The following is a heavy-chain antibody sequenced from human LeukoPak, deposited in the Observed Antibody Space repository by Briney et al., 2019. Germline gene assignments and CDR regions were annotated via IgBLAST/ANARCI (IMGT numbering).Heavy chain of an antibody. J-gene: IGHJ4*02. D-gene: IGHD6-19*01. CDR2: ISGSGGST. CDR3: AKHITTGYSSGWYHHFDY. V-gene: IGHV3-23*01. Sequence: GGSLRLSCAASGFTFSSYAMSWVRQAPGKGLEWVSAISGSGGSTYYADSVKGRFTISRDNSKNTLYLQMNSLRAEDTAVYYCAKHITTGYSSGWYHHFDYWGQGTLVTVSS. CDR1: GFTFSSYA.